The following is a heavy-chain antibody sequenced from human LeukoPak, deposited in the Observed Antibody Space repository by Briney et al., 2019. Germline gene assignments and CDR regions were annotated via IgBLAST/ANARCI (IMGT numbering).Heavy chain of an antibody. V-gene: IGHV1-3*01. Sequence: ASVKVSCKASGYTFTSYAMHWVRQAPGQRLEWMGWINAGNGNTKYSQKFQGRVTITRDTSASTAYMELSSLRSEDTAVYYCARVPTSNNWFDPWGQGTLVTVSS. CDR2: INAGNGNT. CDR3: ARVPTSNNWFDP. J-gene: IGHJ5*02. CDR1: GYTFTSYA. D-gene: IGHD2-2*01.